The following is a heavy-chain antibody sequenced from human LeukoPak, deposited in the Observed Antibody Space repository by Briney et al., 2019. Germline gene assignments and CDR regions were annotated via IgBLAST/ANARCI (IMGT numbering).Heavy chain of an antibody. CDR2: ISSSSSYI. D-gene: IGHD3-10*01. J-gene: IGHJ4*02. CDR1: GFTFSSYS. V-gene: IGHV3-21*01. Sequence: GRSLSLSCAASGFTFSSYSMNWVRQAPGKGLEWVSFISSSSSYIYYADSLKGRFTISRDNAKNSLYLQMNSLRAEDTAVYYCARGEYGSGSYHIDYWGQGTMVTVSS. CDR3: ARGEYGSGSYHIDY.